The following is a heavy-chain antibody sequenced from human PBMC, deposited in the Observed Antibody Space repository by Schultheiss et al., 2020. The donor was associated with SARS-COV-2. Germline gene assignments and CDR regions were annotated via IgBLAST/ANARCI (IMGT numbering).Heavy chain of an antibody. CDR1: GFTFNDYS. CDR3: ARDIGETYFDN. V-gene: IGHV3-30*04. Sequence: GGSLRLSCAASGFTFNDYSMHWVRQAPGKGLEWVAVISYDGSNKYYADSVKGRFTISRDNSKNTLYLQMNSLRAEDTAVYYCARDIGETYFDNWGQGTLVTVSS. CDR2: ISYDGSNK. D-gene: IGHD1-26*01. J-gene: IGHJ4*02.